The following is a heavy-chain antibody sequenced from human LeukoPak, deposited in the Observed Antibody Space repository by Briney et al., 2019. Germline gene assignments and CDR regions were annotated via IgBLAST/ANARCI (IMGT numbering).Heavy chain of an antibody. J-gene: IGHJ3*02. V-gene: IGHV3-23*01. CDR3: AKDLQGRLRYFDWLYTHDAFDI. D-gene: IGHD3-9*01. Sequence: TYYADSVKGRFTISRDNSKNTLYLQMNSLRAEDTAVYYCAKDLQGRLRYFDWLYTHDAFDIWGQGTMVTVSS. CDR2: T.